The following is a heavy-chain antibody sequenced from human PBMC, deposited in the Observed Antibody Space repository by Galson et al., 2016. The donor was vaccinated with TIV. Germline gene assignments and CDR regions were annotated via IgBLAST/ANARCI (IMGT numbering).Heavy chain of an antibody. J-gene: IGHJ4*02. D-gene: IGHD3-10*01. CDR1: GASLTSVTDY. Sequence: SETLSLTCTVSGASLTSVTDYWGWIRQPPGKGLQWIGTVYYSGSTYYNPSLESRVTMSRDTSTSQFSLNLGSVTAADTTVYYCARDNRNSHGSGSYYAVDSWGQGILVTVSS. CDR2: VYYSGST. CDR3: ARDNRNSHGSGSYYAVDS. V-gene: IGHV4-39*07.